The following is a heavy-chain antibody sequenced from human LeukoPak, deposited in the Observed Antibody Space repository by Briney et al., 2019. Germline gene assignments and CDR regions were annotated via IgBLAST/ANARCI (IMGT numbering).Heavy chain of an antibody. Sequence: SETLSLTCTVSGGAISSGSYYWSWIRQSAGKGLEWIGRIYTSGTTNSNPSLKSRVTISIDTSKNQFSLKLSSVTAADTAVYYCAKSSGSYYNVDFDYWGQGTLVTVSS. D-gene: IGHD3-10*01. J-gene: IGHJ4*02. CDR3: AKSSGSYYNVDFDY. CDR2: IYTSGTT. CDR1: GGAISSGSYY. V-gene: IGHV4-61*02.